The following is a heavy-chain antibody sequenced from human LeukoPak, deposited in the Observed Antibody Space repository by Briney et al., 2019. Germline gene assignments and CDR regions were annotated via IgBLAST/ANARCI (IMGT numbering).Heavy chain of an antibody. D-gene: IGHD3-3*01. J-gene: IGHJ6*03. V-gene: IGHV3-21*01. CDR2: ISSSGTYI. CDR1: GFPFITYS. CDR3: ARSGIRSDHYNYMDV. Sequence: PGGSLRLSCSGSGFPFITYSMNWVRQAPGKGLEWVSTISSSGTYIYNADSVKGRFTISRDNDKNSLYLQMASLRVEDTAVYYCARSGIRSDHYNYMDVWGNGTMVTVSS.